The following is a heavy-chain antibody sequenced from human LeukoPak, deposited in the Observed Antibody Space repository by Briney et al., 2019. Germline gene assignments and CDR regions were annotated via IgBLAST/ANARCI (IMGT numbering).Heavy chain of an antibody. V-gene: IGHV7-4-1*01. CDR1: GYTFTSYA. CDR3: ARDSYYDFWSGYYVPYYYGMDV. D-gene: IGHD3-3*01. CDR2: INTNTGNP. Sequence: GASVKVSCKASGYTFTSYAMNWVRQAPGQGLEWMGWINTNTGNPTYAQGFTGRFVFSLDTSVSTAYLQICSLKAEDTAVYYCARDSYYDFWSGYYVPYYYGMDVWGQGTTVTVSS. J-gene: IGHJ6*02.